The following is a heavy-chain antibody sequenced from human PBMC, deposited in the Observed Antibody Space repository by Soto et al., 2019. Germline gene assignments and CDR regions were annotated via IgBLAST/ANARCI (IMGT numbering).Heavy chain of an antibody. CDR3: ARDYLIIGYYLNYYFDY. J-gene: IGHJ4*02. D-gene: IGHD3-22*01. V-gene: IGHV3-30-3*01. Sequence: QVQLVESGGGVVQPGRSLRLSCAASGFTFSSYAMHWVRQAPGKGLEWVAVISYDGSNKYYADSVKGRFTISRDNSXNRXYLQMNSLRAEDTAVYYCARDYLIIGYYLNYYFDYWGQGTLVTVSS. CDR1: GFTFSSYA. CDR2: ISYDGSNK.